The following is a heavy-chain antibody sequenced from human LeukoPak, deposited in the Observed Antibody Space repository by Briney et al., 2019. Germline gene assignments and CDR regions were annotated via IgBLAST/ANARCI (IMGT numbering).Heavy chain of an antibody. CDR2: IYYSGST. CDR3: ARHFRDSSGYYNWFDP. J-gene: IGHJ5*02. CDR1: GGSISSYY. Sequence: SETLSLTCTVSGGSISSYYWSWIRQPPGKGLEWIGYIYYSGSTNYNPSLKSRVTISVDTSKNQFSLKLSSVTAADTAVYYCARHFRDSSGYYNWFDPWGQGTLVTVSS. D-gene: IGHD3-22*01. V-gene: IGHV4-59*01.